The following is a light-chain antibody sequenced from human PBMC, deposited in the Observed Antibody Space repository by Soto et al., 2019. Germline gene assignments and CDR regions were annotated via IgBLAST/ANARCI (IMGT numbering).Light chain of an antibody. CDR2: EGS. CDR3: CSYAGSSTVV. J-gene: IGLJ2*01. Sequence: QSALTQPASVSGSPGQSITISCTGTSRDVGSYNLVSWYQQHPGKAPKLMIYEGSKRPSGVSNRFSGSKSGNTASLTISGLQAEDEADYYCCSYAGSSTVVFGGETKLTVL. V-gene: IGLV2-23*01. CDR1: SRDVGSYNL.